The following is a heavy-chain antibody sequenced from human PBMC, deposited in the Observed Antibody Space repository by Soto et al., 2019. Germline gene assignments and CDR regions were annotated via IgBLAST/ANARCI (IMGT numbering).Heavy chain of an antibody. D-gene: IGHD3-10*01. CDR1: GASFSGSY. J-gene: IGHJ4*02. CDR2: INDSGST. V-gene: IGHV4-34*01. CDR3: ASGRGTENY. Sequence: QVQLQQWGAGLLKPSETLSLTCGVYGASFSGSYWSWIRQSPGKGLEWIGEINDSGSTNYNPSLKSRVTISVDTSTNQCALNMRSVTAADTDVYYCASGRGTENYWGQGTLVTVSS.